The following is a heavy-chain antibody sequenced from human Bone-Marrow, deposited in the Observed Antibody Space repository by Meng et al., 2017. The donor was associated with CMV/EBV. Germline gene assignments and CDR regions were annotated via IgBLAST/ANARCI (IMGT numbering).Heavy chain of an antibody. CDR3: ARVQLGVAGRFGAYGMDV. V-gene: IGHV1-2*02. Sequence: ASVKVSCKAPGYTFTGYYMHWVRQAPGQGLEWMGWINPNSGGTNYAQKFQGRVTMTRDTSISTAYMELSRLRSDDTAVYYCARVQLGVAGRFGAYGMDVWGQGTTVTVSS. D-gene: IGHD6-19*01. CDR2: INPNSGGT. J-gene: IGHJ6*02. CDR1: GYTFTGYY.